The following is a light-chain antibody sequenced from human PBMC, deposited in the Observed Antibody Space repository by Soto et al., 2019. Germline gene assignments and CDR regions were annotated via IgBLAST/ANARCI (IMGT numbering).Light chain of an antibody. CDR3: QSYDSSLSVGV. Sequence: QSVLTQPPSVSEAPGQRVTISCTGSSSNIGAGYDVHWYHQLPGTAPKLLIYGNNNRPSGVPDRFSGSRSGTSASLAITGLQAEDEADYYCQSYDSSLSVGVFGGGTKLTVL. CDR1: SSNIGAGYD. V-gene: IGLV1-40*01. CDR2: GNN. J-gene: IGLJ3*02.